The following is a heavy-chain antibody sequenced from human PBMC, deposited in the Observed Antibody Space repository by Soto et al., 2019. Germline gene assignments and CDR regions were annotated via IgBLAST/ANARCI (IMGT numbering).Heavy chain of an antibody. CDR2: IRQDGSET. CDR1: GFTFSNYW. J-gene: IGHJ4*02. V-gene: IGHV3-7*01. CDR3: ARAGDTAYRYFDY. Sequence: EVQLVDSGGGLVQPGGSLGLSCAASGFTFSNYWMSWVRQAPGKGPERVANIRQDGSETYYVDSVKGRFTVSRDNAKNSLYLQMNSLRVEDTAVYYCARAGDTAYRYFDYCGQGTLVTVSS. D-gene: IGHD5-18*01.